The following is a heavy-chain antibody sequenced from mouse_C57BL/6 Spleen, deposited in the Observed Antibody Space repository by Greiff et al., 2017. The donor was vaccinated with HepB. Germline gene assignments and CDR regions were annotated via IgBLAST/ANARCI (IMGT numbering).Heavy chain of an antibody. V-gene: IGHV3-6*01. CDR2: ISYDGSN. CDR1: GYSITSGYY. J-gene: IGHJ3*01. D-gene: IGHD4-1*01. CDR3: ARDDWDAWFAY. Sequence: DVHLVESGPGLVKPSQSLSLTCSVTGYSITSGYYWNWIRQFPGNKLEWMGYISYDGSNNYNPSLKNRISITRDTSKNQFFLKLNSVTTEDTATYYCARDDWDAWFAYWGQGTLVTVSA.